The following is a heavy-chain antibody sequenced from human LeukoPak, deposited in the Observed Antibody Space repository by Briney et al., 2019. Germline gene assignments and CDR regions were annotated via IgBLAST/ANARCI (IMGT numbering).Heavy chain of an antibody. Sequence: ASVKDSCKASGYTFTSYGISWVRQAPGQGLEWMGWISAYNGNTNYAQKLQGRVTMTTDTSTSTAYMELRSLRSDDTAVYYCARDNRNDYYGSGSYHSDYWGQGTLVTVSS. CDR3: ARDNRNDYYGSGSYHSDY. CDR2: ISAYNGNT. CDR1: GYTFTSYG. V-gene: IGHV1-18*01. D-gene: IGHD3-10*01. J-gene: IGHJ4*02.